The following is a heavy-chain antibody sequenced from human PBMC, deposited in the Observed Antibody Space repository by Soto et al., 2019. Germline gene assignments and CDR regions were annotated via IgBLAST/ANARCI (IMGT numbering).Heavy chain of an antibody. CDR2: INHSGST. CDR3: ARSTGAVDYHDSSGYYYGPDY. V-gene: IGHV4-34*01. J-gene: IGHJ4*02. D-gene: IGHD3-22*01. Sequence: PSETLSLTCAVYGGSFSGYYWSWIRQPPGKGLEWIGEINHSGSTNYNPSLKSRVTISVDTSKNQFSLKLSSVTAADTAVYYCARSTGAVDYHDSSGYYYGPDYWGQGTLVTVS. CDR1: GGSFSGYY.